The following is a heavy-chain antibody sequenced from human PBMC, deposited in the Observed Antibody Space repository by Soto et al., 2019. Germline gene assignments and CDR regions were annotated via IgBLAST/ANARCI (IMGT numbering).Heavy chain of an antibody. V-gene: IGHV1-8*01. CDR3: ASASNDSPFLCSSGWYSWKRGGGY. Sequence: SVKVSCKAAGDTFTSYDSNGGRQATGRGLEGRGGMNPNSGNTGYPQKFQGRDTLTRHTSISTAYMELSSLSSQDTAVHYCASASNDSPFLCSSGWYSWKRGGGYWGQGTLVTVSS. J-gene: IGHJ4*02. D-gene: IGHD6-19*01. CDR1: GDTFTSYD. CDR2: MNPNSGNT.